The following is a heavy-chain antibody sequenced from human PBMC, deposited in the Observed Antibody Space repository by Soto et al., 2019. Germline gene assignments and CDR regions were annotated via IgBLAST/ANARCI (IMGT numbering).Heavy chain of an antibody. V-gene: IGHV1-69*02. CDR1: GGTFNTYT. Sequence: QVQVVQSGAEVQKPASSVKVSCKPSGGTFNTYTVNWVRLAPGHGLEWMGRFIPILDMAHYAQKFQARVTITADRSTFTAYMELNSLTSDDTAVYYCAITYCRDNSCPRDFDFWGPGTRVTVSS. D-gene: IGHD2-21*01. CDR2: FIPILDMA. CDR3: AITYCRDNSCPRDFDF. J-gene: IGHJ4*02.